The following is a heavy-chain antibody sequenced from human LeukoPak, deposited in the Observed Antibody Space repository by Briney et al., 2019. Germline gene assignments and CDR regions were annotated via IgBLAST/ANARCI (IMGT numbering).Heavy chain of an antibody. CDR2: ISGSGGST. V-gene: IGHV3-23*01. CDR3: ARRYCSGGSCYIRH. D-gene: IGHD2-15*01. CDR1: GFTFSSYA. J-gene: IGHJ1*01. Sequence: PGGSLRLSCAASGFTFSSYAMSWVRQAPGKGLEWVSAISGSGGSTYYADSVKGRFTISRDNAKNSLYLQMNSLRAEDTAVYYCARRYCSGGSCYIRHWGQGTLVTVSS.